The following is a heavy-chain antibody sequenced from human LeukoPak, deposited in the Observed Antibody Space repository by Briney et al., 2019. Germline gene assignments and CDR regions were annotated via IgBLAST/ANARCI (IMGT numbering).Heavy chain of an antibody. CDR1: GYTFTSYG. CDR2: ISGDNSNT. V-gene: IGHV1-18*01. Sequence: ASVKVSCKASGYTFTSYGITWVRQAPGQGLELMGWISGDNSNTNFAQKFQGRVTMITDTSTRTVYMELRSLRSDDTAVYYCARSVLRYFDWLPKLYYMDVWGKGTTVTISS. D-gene: IGHD3-9*01. J-gene: IGHJ6*03. CDR3: ARSVLRYFDWLPKLYYMDV.